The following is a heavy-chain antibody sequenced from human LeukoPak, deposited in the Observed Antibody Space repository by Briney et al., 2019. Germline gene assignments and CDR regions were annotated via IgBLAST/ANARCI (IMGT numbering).Heavy chain of an antibody. CDR2: IRSKANSYAT. D-gene: IGHD3-10*01. CDR3: TTLTVRGVNGPPYGMDV. CDR1: GFTFSGSA. J-gene: IGHJ6*04. Sequence: GGSLRLSCAASGFTFSGSAMHWVRQASGKGLEWVGRIRSKANSYATAYAASVKGSFTISRDYSNNTAYLQMNSLKTEDTAVYYCTTLTVRGVNGPPYGMDVWGKGTTVTVSS. V-gene: IGHV3-73*01.